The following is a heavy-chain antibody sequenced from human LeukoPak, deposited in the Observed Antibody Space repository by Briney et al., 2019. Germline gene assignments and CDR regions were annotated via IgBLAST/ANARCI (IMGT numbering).Heavy chain of an antibody. D-gene: IGHD2/OR15-2a*01. CDR1: GASISSYY. Sequence: SETLSLTCTVSGASISSYYWSWIRQPPGKGLEWIGYISYSGTTNYNPSLKSRVTISVDTSKNQFSLKLSSVTAADTAVYYCARAVRGCGNSTCRIYFYYMDVWGKGTTVTVS. CDR3: ARAVRGCGNSTCRIYFYYMDV. CDR2: ISYSGTT. J-gene: IGHJ6*03. V-gene: IGHV4-59*01.